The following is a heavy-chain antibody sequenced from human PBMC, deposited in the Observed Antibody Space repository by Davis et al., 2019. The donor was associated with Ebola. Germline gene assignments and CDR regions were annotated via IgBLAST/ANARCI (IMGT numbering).Heavy chain of an antibody. J-gene: IGHJ4*02. Sequence: GGSLRLSCAASGFTFSSYAMSWVRQAPGKGLEWVSHISASGGSTHYADSVKGRFTISRDNSMNTLFLQMNSLRAEDTAVYYCAKQRGVGAIDYDYWGRGTVVTVSS. CDR3: AKQRGVGAIDYDY. CDR1: GFTFSSYA. D-gene: IGHD1-26*01. V-gene: IGHV3-23*01. CDR2: ISASGGST.